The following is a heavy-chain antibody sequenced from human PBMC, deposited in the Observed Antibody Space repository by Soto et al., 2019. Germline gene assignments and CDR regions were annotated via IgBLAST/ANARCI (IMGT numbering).Heavy chain of an antibody. Sequence: QVQLVESGGGVVQPGRSLRLSCAASGFTFSSYAMHWVRQAPGKGLEWVAVISYDGSNKYYADSVKGRFTISRDNSKNTLYLQMNSLRAEDTAVYYCARGAYGSGSYYNRNPYGMDVWGQGTTVTVSS. V-gene: IGHV3-30-3*01. CDR1: GFTFSSYA. CDR3: ARGAYGSGSYYNRNPYGMDV. J-gene: IGHJ6*02. CDR2: ISYDGSNK. D-gene: IGHD3-10*01.